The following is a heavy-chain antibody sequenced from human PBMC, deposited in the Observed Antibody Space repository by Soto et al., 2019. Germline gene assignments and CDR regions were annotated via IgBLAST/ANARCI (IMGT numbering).Heavy chain of an antibody. V-gene: IGHV4-4*02. CDR2: VHISGHS. J-gene: IGHJ5*01. D-gene: IGHD2-21*01. CDR3: ARVRHCCSANNCYFDA. Sequence: PSLTCTLSGGSVRAPDWWNWVRQSPAKGLELIAEVHISGHSNYNPSLRRRVSVSMDSSKNQCYLNLNSVTAADTAIYYCARVRHCCSANNCYFDAWGQGXQVTVSS. CDR1: GGSVRAPDW.